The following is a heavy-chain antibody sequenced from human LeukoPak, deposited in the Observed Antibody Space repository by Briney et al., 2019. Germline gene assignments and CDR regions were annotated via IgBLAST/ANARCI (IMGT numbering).Heavy chain of an antibody. Sequence: GGSLRLSCAASGFSFSTNAMTWVRQAPGKGLEWVSSLDGGGSTYNADSVKGRFTISRDNSENTLYLQMNNLRAEDTAMYYCATRYSFNYLGFWGQGTLVTVSS. J-gene: IGHJ4*02. V-gene: IGHV3-53*01. D-gene: IGHD5-18*01. CDR3: ATRYSFNYLGF. CDR2: LDGGGST. CDR1: GFSFSTNA.